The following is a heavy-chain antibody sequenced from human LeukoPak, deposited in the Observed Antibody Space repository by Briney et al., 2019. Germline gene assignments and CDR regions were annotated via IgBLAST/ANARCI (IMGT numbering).Heavy chain of an antibody. CDR3: ARVSSGGYFHTYYFDY. CDR1: GGSINGYY. Sequence: PSETLSLTCTVSGGSINGYYWSWIRQPPGKGLEWIGYIRYSGTTNYSPSLKGRATISVDTSKNQFSLNLISVTAADTAIYYCARVSSGGYFHTYYFDYWGQGTLVTVSS. V-gene: IGHV4-59*01. D-gene: IGHD3-22*01. CDR2: IRYSGTT. J-gene: IGHJ4*02.